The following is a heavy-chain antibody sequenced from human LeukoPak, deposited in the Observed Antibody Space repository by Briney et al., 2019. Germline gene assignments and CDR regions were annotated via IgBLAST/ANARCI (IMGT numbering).Heavy chain of an antibody. CDR3: ARARYYDSSGFNWFDP. J-gene: IGHJ5*02. CDR2: IYYSGST. CDR1: GGSISSSSYY. D-gene: IGHD3-22*01. V-gene: IGHV4-61*05. Sequence: SETLSLTCTVSGGSISSSSYYWGWIRQPPGKGLEWIGYIYYSGSTYYNPSVKSRVTISVDTSKNQFSLKLSSVTAADTAVYYCARARYYDSSGFNWFDPWGQGTLVTVSS.